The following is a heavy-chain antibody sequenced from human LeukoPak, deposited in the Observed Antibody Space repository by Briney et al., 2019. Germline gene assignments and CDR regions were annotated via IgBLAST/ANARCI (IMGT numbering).Heavy chain of an antibody. V-gene: IGHV1-2*02. D-gene: IGHD3-9*01. Sequence: ASVKVSCKASGYTFTGYYMHWVRQAPGQGLEWMGRINPNSGGTNYAQKFQGRVTMTRDTSISTAYMELSRLRSDDTAVYYCARDRDILTGSGYYFDYGGQGTLVTVSS. CDR2: INPNSGGT. J-gene: IGHJ4*02. CDR1: GYTFTGYY. CDR3: ARDRDILTGSGYYFDY.